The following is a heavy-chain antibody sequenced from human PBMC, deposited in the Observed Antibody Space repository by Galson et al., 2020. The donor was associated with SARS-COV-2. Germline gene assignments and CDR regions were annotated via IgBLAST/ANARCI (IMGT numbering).Heavy chain of an antibody. CDR1: GFTFSSYA. CDR3: AKAKTASVYANIWEILTLDAFDI. D-gene: IGHD1-26*01. CDR2: ISGSGGST. V-gene: IGHV3-23*01. Sequence: GESLKISCAASGFTFSSYAMSWVRQAPGKGLEWVSAISGSGGSTYYADSVKGRFTISRDNSKNTLYLQMNSLRAEDTAVYYCAKAKTASVYANIWEILTLDAFDIWGQGTMVTVSS. J-gene: IGHJ3*02.